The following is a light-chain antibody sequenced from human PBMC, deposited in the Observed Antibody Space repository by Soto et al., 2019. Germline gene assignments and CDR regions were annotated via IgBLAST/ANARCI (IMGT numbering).Light chain of an antibody. J-gene: IGLJ3*02. CDR2: LNSDGSH. CDR3: QTWDTGMEV. Sequence: HLVLTQSPSASASLGASVKLTCTLSSGHSNYAIAWHQQQPEKGPRYLMRLNSDGSHSKGDGIPDRFSGSSSGAERYLSISSLQSEDEADYYCQTWDTGMEVFGGGTKLTVL. V-gene: IGLV4-69*01. CDR1: SGHSNYA.